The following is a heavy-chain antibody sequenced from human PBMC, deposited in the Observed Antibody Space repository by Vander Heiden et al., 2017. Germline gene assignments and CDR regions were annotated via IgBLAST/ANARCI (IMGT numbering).Heavy chain of an antibody. CDR2: IFGTA. V-gene: IGHV1-69*06. Sequence: IFGTANYAQKFQGRVTITADKSTSTAYMELSSLRSEDTAVYYCARDLEVGLELRVGSLTFWCHGTLVTVSS. D-gene: IGHD1-26*01. CDR3: ARDLEVGLELRVGSLTF. J-gene: IGHJ1*01.